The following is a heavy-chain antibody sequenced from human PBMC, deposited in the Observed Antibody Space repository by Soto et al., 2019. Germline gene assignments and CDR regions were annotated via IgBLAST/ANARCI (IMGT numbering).Heavy chain of an antibody. Sequence: GFLRLSCAASVFTFSSYSMNWVRQAPGKGLEWVSYISSSSSTIYYADSVKGRFTISRDNAKNSLYLQMNSLRSEDTALYYCAKDMGYDLSPLGYFDYWGEGTLVTVSS. CDR1: VFTFSSYS. CDR3: AKDMGYDLSPLGYFDY. V-gene: IGHV3-48*01. CDR2: ISSSSSTI. J-gene: IGHJ4*02. D-gene: IGHD5-12*01.